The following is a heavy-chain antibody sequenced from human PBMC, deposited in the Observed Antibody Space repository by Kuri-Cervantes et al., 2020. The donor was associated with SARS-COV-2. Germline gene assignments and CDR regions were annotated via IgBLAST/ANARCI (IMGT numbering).Heavy chain of an antibody. CDR2: ISGSGGST. CDR3: ARGGNWAPLDY. V-gene: IGHV3-23*01. D-gene: IGHD7-27*01. Sequence: GGSLRLSCAASGFTFSSYAMSWVRQAPGKGLEWVSAISGSGGSTYYADSVKGRFTISRDNAKNSLYLQMNSLRAEDTAVYYCARGGNWAPLDYWGQGTLVTVSS. CDR1: GFTFSSYA. J-gene: IGHJ4*02.